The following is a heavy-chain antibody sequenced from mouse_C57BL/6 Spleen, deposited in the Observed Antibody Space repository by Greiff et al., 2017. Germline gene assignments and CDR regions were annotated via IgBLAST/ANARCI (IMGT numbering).Heavy chain of an antibody. V-gene: IGHV1-42*01. Sequence: EVQVVESGPELVKPGASVKISCKASGYSFTGYYMNWVKQSPEKSLEWIGGINPSTGGTTYNQKFKAKATLTVDKSSSTAYMQLKSLTSEDSAVYYCARLYGSSYFDVWGTGTTVTVAS. CDR3: ARLYGSSYFDV. J-gene: IGHJ1*03. D-gene: IGHD1-1*01. CDR1: GYSFTGYY. CDR2: INPSTGGT.